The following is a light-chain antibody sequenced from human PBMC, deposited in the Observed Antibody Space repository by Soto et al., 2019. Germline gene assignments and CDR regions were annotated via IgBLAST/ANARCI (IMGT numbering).Light chain of an antibody. CDR3: QQYNSYSLWT. Sequence: DIQMTQSPSTLSASVGDRVTITCRASQSISSWLAWYQQKPGKAPKLLIYDASSLESGVPSRFSGSGSGTAFTLTISSLLPDDFATYYCQQYNSYSLWTFGQGTKVEIK. V-gene: IGKV1-5*01. CDR1: QSISSW. J-gene: IGKJ1*01. CDR2: DAS.